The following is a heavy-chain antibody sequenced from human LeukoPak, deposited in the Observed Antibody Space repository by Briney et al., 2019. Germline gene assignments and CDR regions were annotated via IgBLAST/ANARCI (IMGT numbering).Heavy chain of an antibody. Sequence: KSSETLSLTCTVSGGSISSYYWSWIRQPPGKGLEWIGEINDSGNTNYNPALKSRVTISVDTSKNQLSLNLSSVTAADTAVYYCARAFGNVRGDTWGQGTLVTVSS. CDR1: GGSISSYY. CDR2: INDSGNT. V-gene: IGHV4-34*01. D-gene: IGHD3-10*01. J-gene: IGHJ5*02. CDR3: ARAFGNVRGDT.